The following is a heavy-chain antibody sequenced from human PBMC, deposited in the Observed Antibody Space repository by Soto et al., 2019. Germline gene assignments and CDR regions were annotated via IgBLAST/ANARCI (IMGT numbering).Heavy chain of an antibody. J-gene: IGHJ3*02. D-gene: IGHD6-19*01. CDR2: ISLDGSKE. CDR3: AKDRTVAGRSGAFDI. V-gene: IGHV3-30*18. Sequence: GGSLRLSCAASGFTLSSYGMHWVRQAPGKGLEWVALISLDGSKEYYADSVKGRFPISRDNSKNTLYLQMNSLRGEDTAVYYCAKDRTVAGRSGAFDIWGQGTMVTVSS. CDR1: GFTLSSYG.